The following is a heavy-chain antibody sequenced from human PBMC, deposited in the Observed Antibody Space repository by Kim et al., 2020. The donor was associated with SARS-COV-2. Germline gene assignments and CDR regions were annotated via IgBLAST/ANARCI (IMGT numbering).Heavy chain of an antibody. CDR2: IIPIFEKP. Sequence: SVKVSCKASGGTFATFAINWVRRAPGQGLEWLGGIIPIFEKPKYGPKFQGRVTITADESTSTAYMELSSLMSEDTAVYYCTRDRVSSNWQSVSYDMDVWGPGTTVTVTS. V-gene: IGHV1-69*13. CDR3: TRDRVSSNWQSVSYDMDV. D-gene: IGHD1-1*01. CDR1: GGTFATFA. J-gene: IGHJ6*03.